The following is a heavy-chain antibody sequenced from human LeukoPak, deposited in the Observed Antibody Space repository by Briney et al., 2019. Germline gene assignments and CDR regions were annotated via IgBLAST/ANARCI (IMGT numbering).Heavy chain of an antibody. V-gene: IGHV3-7*03. CDR1: GFTFNCYW. CDR3: ANIRGG. D-gene: IGHD3-16*01. CDR2: IKQDGSEK. Sequence: GGSLRLSCAASGFTFNCYWMTWVRQAPGKGLEWVANIKQDGSEKLYVDSVKGRFAISRDNAKNSLYLQMNSLRVEDTAVYYCANIRGGWGQGTLVTVSS. J-gene: IGHJ4*02.